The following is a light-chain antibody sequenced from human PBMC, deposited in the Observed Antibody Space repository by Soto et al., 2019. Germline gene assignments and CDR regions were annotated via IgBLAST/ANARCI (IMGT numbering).Light chain of an antibody. J-gene: IGKJ2*01. CDR3: QQDYNLPYT. CDR2: GAS. Sequence: EIVMTQSPATLSLSPGESATLSCRGSQSVSSSYLSWYQQKPGQAPRLLIYGASTRATGIPARFSGSGSGTDFTLTISSLQPEDFAVYYCQQDYNLPYTFGQGTKLEIK. CDR1: QSVSSSY. V-gene: IGKV3D-7*01.